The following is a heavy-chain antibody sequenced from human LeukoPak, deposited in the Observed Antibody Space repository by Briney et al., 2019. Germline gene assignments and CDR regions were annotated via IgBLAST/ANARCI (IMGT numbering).Heavy chain of an antibody. V-gene: IGHV3-30*02. Sequence: GGSLRLSCAASGFTFSSYGMHWVRQAPGKGLEWVAFIRYDGSNKYYADSVKGRFTISRDNSKNTLYLQMNSLRAEDTAVYYCAKVGRWFGEFPDASNWGQGTLVTVSS. D-gene: IGHD3-10*01. CDR3: AKVGRWFGEFPDASN. CDR2: IRYDGSNK. J-gene: IGHJ4*02. CDR1: GFTFSSYG.